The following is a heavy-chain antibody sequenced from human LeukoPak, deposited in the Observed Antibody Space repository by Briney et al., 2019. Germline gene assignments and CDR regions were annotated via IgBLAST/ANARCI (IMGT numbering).Heavy chain of an antibody. J-gene: IGHJ3*02. CDR2: IYYSGST. CDR1: GGSISSGGYY. D-gene: IGHD3-3*01. CDR3: ARGMTGDNYDFWSGYYPSDAFDI. V-gene: IGHV4-31*03. Sequence: SETLSLTCTVSGGSISSGGYYWSWIRLHPGKGLEWIGYIYYSGSTYYNPSLKSRVTISVDTSKNQFSLKLSSVTAADTAVYYCARGMTGDNYDFWSGYYPSDAFDIWGQGTMVTVSS.